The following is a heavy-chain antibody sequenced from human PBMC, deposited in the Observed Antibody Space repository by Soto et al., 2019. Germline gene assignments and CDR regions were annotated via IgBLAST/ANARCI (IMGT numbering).Heavy chain of an antibody. CDR3: AWAVGGSSYAYLPAD. V-gene: IGHV3-23*01. D-gene: IGHD5-18*01. J-gene: IGHJ4*01. CDR1: GFIFSSSA. CDR2: LSAGGTAT. Sequence: EVQLLESGGGLVQPGGSLRLSCAASGFIFSSSAMTWVRQAPGKGLEWVSGLSAGGTATYYADSVKGRFTISRDNSKNTLYLQVNSLRVEDTVLYYCAWAVGGSSYAYLPADWGHGTLVTVSS.